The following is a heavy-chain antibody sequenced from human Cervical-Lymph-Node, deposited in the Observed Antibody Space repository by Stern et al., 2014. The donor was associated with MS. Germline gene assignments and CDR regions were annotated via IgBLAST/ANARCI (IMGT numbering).Heavy chain of an antibody. Sequence: QVQLVQSGSEVKKPGASVKVSCKASGYTFTNYGITWVRQAPGRGLEWMGWISASNGDTNYAQNLQGRVTMTTDTSMTTAYMELRSLRSDDTAVYYCARTYVRAFDYWGQGSLVTVSS. V-gene: IGHV1-18*01. CDR1: GYTFTNYG. CDR2: ISASNGDT. J-gene: IGHJ4*02. D-gene: IGHD3-16*01. CDR3: ARTYVRAFDY.